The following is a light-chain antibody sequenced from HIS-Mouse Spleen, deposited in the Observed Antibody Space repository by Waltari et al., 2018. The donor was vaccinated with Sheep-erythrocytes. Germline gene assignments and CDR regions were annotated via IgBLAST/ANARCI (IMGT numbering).Light chain of an antibody. J-gene: IGLJ1*01. Sequence: QSALTQPRSVSGSPGQSVTISCTGTSSDVGGYNYVSWYQQHPGKAPKLMFYDVSKRPSGVPDRFSGSKSCNTASLTISGLQAEDEADYYCCSYAGSYNHVFATGTKVTVL. CDR3: CSYAGSYNHV. CDR2: DVS. CDR1: SSDVGGYNY. V-gene: IGLV2-11*01.